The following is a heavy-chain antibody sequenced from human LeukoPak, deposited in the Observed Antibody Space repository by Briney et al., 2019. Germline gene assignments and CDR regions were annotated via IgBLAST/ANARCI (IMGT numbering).Heavy chain of an antibody. J-gene: IGHJ4*02. CDR1: GFTFSSHY. CDR2: IYGGDTT. V-gene: IGHV3-53*05. D-gene: IGHD5-18*01. Sequence: GGSLRLSCAASGFTFSSHYMTWVRQAPGKGPEWVSVIYGGDTTYYADSVKGRFTISRDSSKNTLYLQMNSLRAEDTALYYCAEDGTAMVRTIDYWGQGTLVTVSS. CDR3: AEDGTAMVRTIDY.